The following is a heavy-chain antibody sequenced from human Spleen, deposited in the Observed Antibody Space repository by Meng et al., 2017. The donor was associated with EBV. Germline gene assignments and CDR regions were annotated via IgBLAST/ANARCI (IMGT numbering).Heavy chain of an antibody. CDR1: GYTFTSYS. Sequence: QVQLVQSGAEVKKPGGSVKVSCKASGYTFTSYSMQWVRQAPGQGLEWMGGFDPEDGEAIYAQQFQGRVTMTEDKSTDTSYMELSSLRSEDTAVYYCAIGDYFERTGYFGDWGQGTLVTVSS. J-gene: IGHJ4*02. V-gene: IGHV1-24*01. CDR2: FDPEDGEA. D-gene: IGHD3-22*01. CDR3: AIGDYFERTGYFGD.